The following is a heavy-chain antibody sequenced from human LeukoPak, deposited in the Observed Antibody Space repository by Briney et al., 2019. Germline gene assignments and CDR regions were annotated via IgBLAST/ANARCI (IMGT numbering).Heavy chain of an antibody. CDR3: VRGYNENRYKSAIDI. D-gene: IGHD5-24*01. V-gene: IGHV4-4*02. CDR1: GDSISSSTW. Sequence: SETLSLTCAVSGDSISSSTWWNWVRQPPGKGLEWIGEIYSTGENNKNPSLKSRVTMSLDKPKNEFSLRLTSVTAADTAMYYCVRGYNENRYKSAIDIWGQGTMVTVAS. J-gene: IGHJ3*02. CDR2: IYSTGEN.